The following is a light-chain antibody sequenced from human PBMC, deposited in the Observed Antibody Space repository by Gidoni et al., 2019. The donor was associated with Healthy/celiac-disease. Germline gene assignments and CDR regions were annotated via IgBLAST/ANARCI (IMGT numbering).Light chain of an antibody. CDR1: SSDVGGYNY. CDR3: SSYTSSSTYV. CDR2: DVS. Sequence: QSALPQPASGSGSPGPQITISCTGTSSDVGGYNYVSWYQHHPVKAPKLMIYDVSNRPSGVSNRFSGSKSGNTASLTISGLQAEDEADYYCSSYTSSSTYVFGTGTKVTVL. V-gene: IGLV2-14*03. J-gene: IGLJ1*01.